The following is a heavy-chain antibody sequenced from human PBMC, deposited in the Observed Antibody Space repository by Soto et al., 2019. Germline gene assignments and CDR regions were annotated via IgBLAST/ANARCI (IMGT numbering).Heavy chain of an antibody. CDR3: ARSYDSSGYYYYAMDV. Sequence: SETLSLTCIVSGGSVSRGNYYWNWIRQPPGKGLEWIGYIYSSGSTKYSPSLRSRVTISVDTFKNQFSLNLRSVTAADTAVYYCARSYDSSGYYYYAMDVWGQGTTVTVSS. CDR1: GGSVSRGNYY. V-gene: IGHV4-61*01. J-gene: IGHJ6*02. D-gene: IGHD3-22*01. CDR2: IYSSGST.